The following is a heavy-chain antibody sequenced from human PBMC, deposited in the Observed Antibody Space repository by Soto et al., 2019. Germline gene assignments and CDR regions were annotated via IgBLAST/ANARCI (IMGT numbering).Heavy chain of an antibody. D-gene: IGHD2-2*01. CDR2: IDPIDSYT. V-gene: IGHV5-10-1*01. CDR3: ASRYCSSATCPRIYYGMDV. J-gene: IGHJ6*02. Sequence: GESLKISCKGSGYSFTSYWISWVRQMPGKGLEWMGRIDPIDSYTTYSPSFQGHVTISTDKSINTAYLQWSSLKDSDTAMYYCASRYCSSATCPRIYYGMDVWGQGTTVTVSS. CDR1: GYSFTSYW.